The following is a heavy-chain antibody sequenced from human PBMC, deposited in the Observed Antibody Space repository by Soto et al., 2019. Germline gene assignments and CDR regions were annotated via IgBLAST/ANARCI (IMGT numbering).Heavy chain of an antibody. Sequence: QVQLVQSGAEVKKPGASMKVSCKASGYSFIDYFMHWVRQAPGQGLQWVGSIHPNSGITNFSPEFLGRVTMTRDTSLNTAYLDLDGLTPDDTGMYFCARDMRRGMRVEQPDYWGQGALLTVAS. D-gene: IGHD2-8*01. CDR1: GYSFIDYF. V-gene: IGHV1-2*02. CDR3: ARDMRRGMRVEQPDY. CDR2: IHPNSGIT. J-gene: IGHJ4*02.